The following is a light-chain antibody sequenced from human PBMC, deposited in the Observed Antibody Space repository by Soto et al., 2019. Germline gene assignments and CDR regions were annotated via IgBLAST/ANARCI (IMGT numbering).Light chain of an antibody. CDR1: QTISNF. J-gene: IGKJ1*01. V-gene: IGKV1-39*01. CDR2: DAS. Sequence: DIQITQSPSSLSSSVLERFTLTCRASQTISNFLNWYQQKPGNAPKLLIYDASNLHSGVPSRFSGSGSGTDFTLTISSLQPEDFATYSCQQSFSTPWTFGQGTKVDIK. CDR3: QQSFSTPWT.